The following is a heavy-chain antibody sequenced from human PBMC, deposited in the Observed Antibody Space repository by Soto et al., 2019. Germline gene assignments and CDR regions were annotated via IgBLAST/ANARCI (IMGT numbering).Heavy chain of an antibody. CDR1: NGSVSSGNW. Sequence: QVQLQESGPGLVKPSGTLSLTCAVSNGSVSSGNWWSWVRQTPGKGLEWIGEIFQTGSTKYNPSLKSRVTMSVDKSKNQFSLKVTSVTAADTAVYFCTREVPGAYNDFDPWGQGTLVTVSS. D-gene: IGHD1-1*01. V-gene: IGHV4-4*02. CDR3: TREVPGAYNDFDP. J-gene: IGHJ5*02. CDR2: IFQTGST.